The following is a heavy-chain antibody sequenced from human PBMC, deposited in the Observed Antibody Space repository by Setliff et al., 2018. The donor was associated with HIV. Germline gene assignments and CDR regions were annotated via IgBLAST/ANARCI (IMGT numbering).Heavy chain of an antibody. CDR2: MSGSGTTI. J-gene: IGHJ4*02. D-gene: IGHD3-22*01. V-gene: IGHV3-48*03. Sequence: GGSLRLSCAASGFTFSSFDMNWVRQAPGKGLDWVSYMSGSGTTIYYADSVKGRFTISRDNAKNSLYLQMDSLRAEDTAVYYCARGGSCYYDTSGFLDYWGPGTLVTAPQ. CDR3: ARGGSCYYDTSGFLDY. CDR1: GFTFSSFD.